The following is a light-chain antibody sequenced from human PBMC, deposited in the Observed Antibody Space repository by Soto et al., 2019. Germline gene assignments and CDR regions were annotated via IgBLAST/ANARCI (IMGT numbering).Light chain of an antibody. Sequence: DIQMTQSPSTLSASVGDRVTIACRASQSVDSWLAWYQQKLGKAPKLQIYDASSLESGVPSRFSGSGSGTEFTLTISSLQPDDFATYYCQHYKSYSRTFGQGTKVEIK. CDR3: QHYKSYSRT. V-gene: IGKV1-5*01. CDR2: DAS. CDR1: QSVDSW. J-gene: IGKJ1*01.